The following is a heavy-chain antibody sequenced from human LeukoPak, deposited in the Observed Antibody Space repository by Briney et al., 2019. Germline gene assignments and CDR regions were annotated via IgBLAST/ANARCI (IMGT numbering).Heavy chain of an antibody. V-gene: IGHV3-23*01. J-gene: IGHJ2*01. D-gene: IGHD6-13*01. CDR1: GFTFSSYA. CDR2: ISGSGGST. CDR3: AAHSSSWPYWYFDL. Sequence: PGGSLRLSCAASGFTFSSYAMSWVCQAPGKGLEWVSAISGSGGSTYYADSVKGRFTISRDNSKNTLYLQMNSLRAEDTAVYYCAAHSSSWPYWYFDLWGRGTLVTVSS.